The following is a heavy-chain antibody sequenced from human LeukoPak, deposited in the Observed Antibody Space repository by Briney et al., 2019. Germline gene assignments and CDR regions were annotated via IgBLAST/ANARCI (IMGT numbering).Heavy chain of an antibody. CDR2: ISCSGGST. J-gene: IGHJ4*02. V-gene: IGHV3-23*01. CDR1: GFTFSSYA. Sequence: GGSLRLSCAASGFTFSSYAISWVRQAPGEGLEWVSAISCSGGSTYYADSVKGRFTISRDNSKNTLYLQMNSLRDEDTAVYYCAKDHVAASHDYWGQGTLVTVSS. CDR3: AKDHVAASHDY. D-gene: IGHD6-6*01.